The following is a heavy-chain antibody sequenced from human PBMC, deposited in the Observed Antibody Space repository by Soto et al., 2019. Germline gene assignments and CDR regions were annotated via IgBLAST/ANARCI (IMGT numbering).Heavy chain of an antibody. J-gene: IGHJ4*02. CDR3: ARDLIYYDSSGYFDY. CDR1: GGTFSSYA. Sequence: SVKVSCKASGGTFSSYAISWVRQAPGQGLEWMGGIIPIFGTANYAQKFQGRVTITADESTSTAYMELSSLRSEDTAVYYCARDLIYYDSSGYFDYWGQGTLVTVSS. CDR2: IIPIFGTA. D-gene: IGHD3-22*01. V-gene: IGHV1-69*13.